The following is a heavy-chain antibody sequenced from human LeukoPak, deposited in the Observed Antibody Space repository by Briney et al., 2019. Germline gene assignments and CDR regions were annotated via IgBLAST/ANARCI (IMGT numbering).Heavy chain of an antibody. CDR3: AGEGENYYDSSGYYYLS. D-gene: IGHD3-22*01. Sequence: SETLSLTCTVSGYSISSGYYWGWIRQPPGKGLEWIGSIYHSGSTYYNPSLKSRVTISVDTSKNQFSLKLSSVTAADTAVYYCAGEGENYYDSSGYYYLSWGQGTLVTVSS. J-gene: IGHJ5*02. CDR1: GYSISSGYY. V-gene: IGHV4-38-2*02. CDR2: IYHSGST.